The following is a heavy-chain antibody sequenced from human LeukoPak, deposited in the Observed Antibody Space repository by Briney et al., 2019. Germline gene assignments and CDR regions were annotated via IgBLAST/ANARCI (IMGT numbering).Heavy chain of an antibody. CDR2: ISGSGGTT. CDR3: ARVGGSDWYFDY. D-gene: IGHD6-19*01. V-gene: IGHV3-23*01. CDR1: GFTFSSYA. J-gene: IGHJ4*02. Sequence: GGSVRLSCAASGFTFSSYAMSWVRQAPGKGLEWVSGISGSGGTTYYADSVKGRFTISRDNSKKTLYLQMNSLRAEDTAVYYCARVGGSDWYFDYWGQGTLVTVSS.